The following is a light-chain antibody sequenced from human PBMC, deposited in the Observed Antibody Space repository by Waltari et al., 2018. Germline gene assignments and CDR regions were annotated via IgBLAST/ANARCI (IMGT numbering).Light chain of an antibody. V-gene: IGLV6-57*04. J-gene: IGLJ3*02. CDR2: EDK. CDR1: SGNILRNY. Sequence: NFVLTQPHSVSGSPGQTVTIPCTRSSGNILRNYVQWYQPRPGSAPTNVIYEDKRRPPWVPYRISGSINRASNSALLTISGLNGEDEADYYCQAYGSSNQKVFGGGTKLTVL. CDR3: QAYGSSNQKV.